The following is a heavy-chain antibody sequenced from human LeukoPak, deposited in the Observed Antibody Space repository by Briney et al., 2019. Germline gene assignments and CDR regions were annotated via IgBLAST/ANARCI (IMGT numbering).Heavy chain of an antibody. J-gene: IGHJ6*03. D-gene: IGHD2-2*01. CDR1: GGSISSGSYY. CDR3: ARDRSCSSTSCQERGYYMDV. CDR2: IYYSGST. Sequence: SQTLSLTCTVSGGSISSGSYYWSWIRQPPGKGLEWIGYIYYSGSTNYNPSLKSRVTISVDTSKNQFSLKLSSVTAADTAVYYCARDRSCSSTSCQERGYYMDVWGKGTTVTVSS. V-gene: IGHV4-61*01.